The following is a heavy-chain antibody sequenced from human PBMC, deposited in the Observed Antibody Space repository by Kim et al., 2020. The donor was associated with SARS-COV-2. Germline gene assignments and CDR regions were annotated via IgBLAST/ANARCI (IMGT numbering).Heavy chain of an antibody. D-gene: IGHD6-6*01. J-gene: IGHJ4*02. CDR3: ARGSIANL. Sequence: IKKDGSKKYYVDSVKGRFTISRDNAKNSLYLQMNSLRAEDTAVYYCARGSIANLWGQGTLVTVSS. CDR2: IKKDGSKK. V-gene: IGHV3-7*03.